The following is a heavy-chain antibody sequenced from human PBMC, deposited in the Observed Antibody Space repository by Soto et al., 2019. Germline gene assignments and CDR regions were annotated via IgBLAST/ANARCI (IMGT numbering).Heavy chain of an antibody. D-gene: IGHD2-2*01. CDR2: INHSGST. CDR3: AIEGIVVVPAASAVGVFGYFDY. CDR1: GGSISSYY. V-gene: IGHV4-34*01. Sequence: PSETLSLTCTVSGGSISSYYWSWIRQPPGKGLEWIGEINHSGSTNYNPSLKSRVTISVDTSKNQFSLKLSSVTAADTAVYYCAIEGIVVVPAASAVGVFGYFDYWGQGTLVTVSS. J-gene: IGHJ4*02.